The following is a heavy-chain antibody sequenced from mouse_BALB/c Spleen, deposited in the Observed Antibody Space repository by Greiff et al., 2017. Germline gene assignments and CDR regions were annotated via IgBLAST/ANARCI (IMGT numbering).Heavy chain of an antibody. CDR3: ARGLPPFAY. CDR2: ISSGGST. V-gene: IGHV5-6-5*01. Sequence: EVQVVESGGGLVKPGGSLKLSCAASGFTFSSYAMSWVRQTPEKRLEWVASISSGGSTYYPDSVKGRFTISRDNARNILYLQMSSLRSEDTAMYYCARGLPPFAYWGQGTLVTVSA. J-gene: IGHJ3*01. D-gene: IGHD2-10*01. CDR1: GFTFSSYA.